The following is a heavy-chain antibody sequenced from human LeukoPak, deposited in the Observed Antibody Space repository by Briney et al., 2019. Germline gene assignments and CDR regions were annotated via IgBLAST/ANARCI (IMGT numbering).Heavy chain of an antibody. CDR1: GFTFSSYS. D-gene: IGHD3-3*01. J-gene: IGHJ4*02. V-gene: IGHV3-23*01. CDR3: AKDGLQFSEWLPPLGY. CDR2: ISGNAGST. Sequence: GGSLRLSCAASGFTFSSYSMSWVRQAPGKGLEWVSLISGNAGSTYYADSVKGRFTISRDITKNTLYLQMNSLRAEDTAVYYCAKDGLQFSEWLPPLGYWGQGTLVTVSS.